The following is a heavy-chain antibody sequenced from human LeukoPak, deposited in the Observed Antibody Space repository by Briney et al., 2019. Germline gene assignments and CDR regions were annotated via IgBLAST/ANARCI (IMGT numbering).Heavy chain of an antibody. J-gene: IGHJ4*02. V-gene: IGHV3-23*01. CDR2: IYGSGETT. CDR1: GFTFSIYV. D-gene: IGHD4-23*01. Sequence: PGGSLILSCAASGFTFSIYVMTWVRQAPGRGLEWVSAIYGSGETTYYADSVKGRFTVSRDNSKNTLYLQMNGLRVEDTAVYYCVKAGLNADIILNSWGQGTLVTVSS. CDR3: VKAGLNADIILNS.